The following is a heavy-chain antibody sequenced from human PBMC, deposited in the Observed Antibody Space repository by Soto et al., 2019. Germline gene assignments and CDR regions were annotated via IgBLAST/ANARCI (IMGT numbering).Heavy chain of an antibody. CDR3: ARDMGGVVVAAIEFDY. V-gene: IGHV1-2*04. Sequence: ASVKVSCKASGYTFTGYYMHWVRQAPGQGLEWMGWINPNSGGTNYAQKFQGWVTMTRDTSISTAYMELSRLRSDDTAVYYCARDMGGVVVAAIEFDYWGQGTLVTVSS. CDR2: INPNSGGT. D-gene: IGHD2-15*01. CDR1: GYTFTGYY. J-gene: IGHJ4*02.